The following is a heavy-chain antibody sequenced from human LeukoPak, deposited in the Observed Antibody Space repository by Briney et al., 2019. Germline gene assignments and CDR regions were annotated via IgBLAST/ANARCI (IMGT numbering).Heavy chain of an antibody. V-gene: IGHV1-69*05. Sequence: SVKVSCKASAGTFSSYAISWVRQVPGQGLEWMGGIIPIFGTANYAQKFQGRVTITTDESTSTAYMELSSLRSEDTAVYYCAREHPITIFGVAHYYYYYMDVWGKGTTVTVSS. CDR1: AGTFSSYA. CDR2: IIPIFGTA. CDR3: AREHPITIFGVAHYYYYYMDV. J-gene: IGHJ6*03. D-gene: IGHD3-3*01.